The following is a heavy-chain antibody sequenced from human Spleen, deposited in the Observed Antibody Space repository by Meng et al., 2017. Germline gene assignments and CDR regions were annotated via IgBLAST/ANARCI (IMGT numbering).Heavy chain of an antibody. Sequence: GESLKISCAASGFTFSSHWMHRVRQAPGKGLVWLSRVSTDGTITDYADSVKGRFTISRDNAQDTVFLEMNSLRVEDTAVYYCASDRITDWGQGTLVTVS. CDR2: VSTDGTIT. J-gene: IGHJ1*01. CDR3: ASDRITD. V-gene: IGHV3-74*01. CDR1: GFTFSSHW. D-gene: IGHD3-16*01.